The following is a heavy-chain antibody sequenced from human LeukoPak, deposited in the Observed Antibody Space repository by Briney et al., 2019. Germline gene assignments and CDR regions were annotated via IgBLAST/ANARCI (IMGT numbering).Heavy chain of an antibody. J-gene: IGHJ4*02. V-gene: IGHV4-39*07. D-gene: IGHD6-13*01. CDR1: GDSIISSDHY. Sequence: SETLSLTCTVSGDSIISSDHYWGWIRQPPGKELEWIGSVYYSGSTYSNPSLKSRVTMSVDTSNKQFSLKLSSVTAADTAVYYCARGVKQQLVRGGYYFDYWGQGTLVTVSS. CDR3: ARGVKQQLVRGGYYFDY. CDR2: VYYSGST.